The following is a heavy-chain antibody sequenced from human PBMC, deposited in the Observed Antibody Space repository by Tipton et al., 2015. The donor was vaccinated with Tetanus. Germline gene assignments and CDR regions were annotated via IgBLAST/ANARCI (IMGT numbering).Heavy chain of an antibody. D-gene: IGHD1-26*01. V-gene: IGHV4-39*07. CDR3: ANHPGAKTQFDY. Sequence: TLSLTCTVSNGSVSSSLYCWAWVRQSPGRGLEWIGTIYYNGNTYYNPSLKSRVAISVDASKTQFSLKLSSVTAADTAVYYCANHPGAKTQFDYWGQGTLVTVSS. CDR2: IYYNGNT. J-gene: IGHJ4*02. CDR1: NGSVSSSLYC.